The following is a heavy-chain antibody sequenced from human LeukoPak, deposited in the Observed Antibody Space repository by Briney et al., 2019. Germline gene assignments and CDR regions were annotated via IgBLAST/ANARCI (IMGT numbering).Heavy chain of an antibody. CDR3: ASEHYCSSTSCYGDAFDI. CDR2: IIPILGIA. J-gene: IGHJ3*02. D-gene: IGHD2-2*01. Sequence: ASVKVSCKASGGTFSSYTISWVRQAPGQGLEWMGRIIPILGIANYAQKFQGRVAITADKSTSTAYMELSSLRSEDTAAYYCASEHYCSSTSCYGDAFDIWGQGTMVTVSS. V-gene: IGHV1-69*02. CDR1: GGTFSSYT.